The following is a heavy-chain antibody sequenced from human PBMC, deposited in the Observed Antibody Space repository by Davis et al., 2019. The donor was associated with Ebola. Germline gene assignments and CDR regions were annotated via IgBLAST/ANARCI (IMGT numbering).Heavy chain of an antibody. CDR1: GYTVSDYG. J-gene: IGHJ4*02. CDR3: ARCEENPDTTMVSCFDY. CDR2: INTNTGNP. V-gene: IGHV7-4-1*02. D-gene: IGHD5-18*01. Sequence: ASVKVSCKTSGYTVSDYGLNWVRQAPGQGLEWMGWINTNTGNPRYAKGFTERFVFSLDTSVSTAYLQISSLKAEDTAVYYCARCEENPDTTMVSCFDYWGQGTLVTVSS.